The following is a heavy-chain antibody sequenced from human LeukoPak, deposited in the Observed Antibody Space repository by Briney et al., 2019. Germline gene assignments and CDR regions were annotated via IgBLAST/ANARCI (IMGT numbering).Heavy chain of an antibody. Sequence: GGSLRLSCAASGFTFSSYAMSWVRQAPGKGLEWVPAISGSGGSTYYADSVKGRSTISRDNSKNTLYLQMNRLRAEDTAVYYCAKDTPTKVGATDCWGQATLVTVSS. J-gene: IGHJ4*02. CDR1: GFTFSSYA. CDR2: ISGSGGST. D-gene: IGHD1-26*01. CDR3: AKDTPTKVGATDC. V-gene: IGHV3-23*01.